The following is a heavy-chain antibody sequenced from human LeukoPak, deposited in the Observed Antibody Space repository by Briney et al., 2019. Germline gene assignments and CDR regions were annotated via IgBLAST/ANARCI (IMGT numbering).Heavy chain of an antibody. V-gene: IGHV3-23*01. J-gene: IGHJ4*02. CDR2: ISGSGGST. Sequence: SGGSLRLSCAASDFSFITYAMSWVRQAPGKGLEWVSAISGSGGSTYYADSVKGRFTISRDNSKNTLYLQMNSLRAEDTAVYYCAKPLYSGYDFDYWGQGTLVTVSS. CDR1: DFSFITYA. CDR3: AKPLYSGYDFDY. D-gene: IGHD5-12*01.